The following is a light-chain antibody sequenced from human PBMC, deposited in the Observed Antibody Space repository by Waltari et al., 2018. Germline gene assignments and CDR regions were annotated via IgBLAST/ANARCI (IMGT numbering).Light chain of an antibody. CDR3: LQYNDWPPWT. J-gene: IGKJ1*01. CDR2: GAS. CDR1: QSVTSN. V-gene: IGKV3-15*01. Sequence: EIVMTQSPATLSVSPGERATLSCRASQSVTSNLAWYQQKPGQAPRLLIFGASTRAADIRARFSGSGSGTEFTLTISSLQSEDFAVYYCLQYNDWPPWTFGQGTKVEI.